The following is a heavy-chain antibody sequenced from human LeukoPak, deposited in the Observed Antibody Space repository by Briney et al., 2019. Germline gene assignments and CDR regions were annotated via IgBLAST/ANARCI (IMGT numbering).Heavy chain of an antibody. V-gene: IGHV4-34*01. D-gene: IGHD6-6*01. CDR3: ARSSIAALPDY. CDR2: INHSGSI. Sequence: PSETLSLTCAVYGGSFSGYYWSWIRQPPGKGLEWIGEINHSGSINYNPSLKSRVTISVDTSKNQFSLKLSSVTAADTAVYYCARSSIAALPDYWGQGALVTVSS. J-gene: IGHJ4*02. CDR1: GGSFSGYY.